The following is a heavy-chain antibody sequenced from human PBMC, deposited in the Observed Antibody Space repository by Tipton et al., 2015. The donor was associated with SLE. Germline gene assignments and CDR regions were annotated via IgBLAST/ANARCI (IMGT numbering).Heavy chain of an antibody. J-gene: IGHJ2*01. CDR3: AKDRGDSNSWSDWYFDL. Sequence: TLSLTCTVSGGPIDNFYCSWIRQSPEKGLQWIGYVYYGGNTNYNPSLESRVSISVDTSKNQFSLKLNSVTAADTAVYYCAKDRGDSNSWSDWYFDLWGRGTLVTVSA. CDR1: GGPIDNFY. V-gene: IGHV4-59*08. CDR2: VYYGGNT. D-gene: IGHD2/OR15-2a*01.